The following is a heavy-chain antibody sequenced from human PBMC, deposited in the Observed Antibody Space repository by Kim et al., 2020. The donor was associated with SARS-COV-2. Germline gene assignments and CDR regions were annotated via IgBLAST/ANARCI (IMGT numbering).Heavy chain of an antibody. V-gene: IGHV3-23*01. CDR3: AKQILASGTYYTLFDY. D-gene: IGHD3-10*01. J-gene: IGHJ4*02. CDR2: LSGSGGST. Sequence: GGSLRLSCAASGFTFSSYAMSWVRQAPGKGLEWVSGLSGSGGSTYYADSVKGRFTISRDNSKNTLSLQMNSLRAEDTAVYYCAKQILASGTYYTLFDYWGQGTLVTVSS. CDR1: GFTFSSYA.